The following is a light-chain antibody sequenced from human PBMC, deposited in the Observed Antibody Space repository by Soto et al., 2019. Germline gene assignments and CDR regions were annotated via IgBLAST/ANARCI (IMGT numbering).Light chain of an antibody. CDR3: SSYKTSSTVVV. CDR1: SSDIGGYNY. CDR2: GVS. J-gene: IGLJ2*01. Sequence: QSVLTQPASVSGSPGQSITISCTGTSSDIGGYNYVSWYQQYPGKAPKLMIFGVSDRPSGASNRFSGSKSGTTASLTISGLQAEDEADYYCSSYKTSSTVVVFGGGTQLTVL. V-gene: IGLV2-14*01.